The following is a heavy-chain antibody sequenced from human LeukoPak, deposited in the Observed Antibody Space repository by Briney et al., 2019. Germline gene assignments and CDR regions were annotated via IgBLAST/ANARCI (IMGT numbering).Heavy chain of an antibody. CDR3: AKFFSSGYYFQRGPFDP. Sequence: ASVKVSCKASGYTFTGYYMHWVRQAPGQGLEWMGWINPNSGGTNYAQKFQGRVTMTRDTSISTAYMELSRLRSDDTAVYYCAKFFSSGYYFQRGPFDPWGQGTLVTVSS. CDR2: INPNSGGT. CDR1: GYTFTGYY. J-gene: IGHJ5*02. V-gene: IGHV1-2*02. D-gene: IGHD3-22*01.